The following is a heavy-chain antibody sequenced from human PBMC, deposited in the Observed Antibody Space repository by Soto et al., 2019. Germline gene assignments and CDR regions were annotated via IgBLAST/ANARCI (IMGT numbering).Heavy chain of an antibody. D-gene: IGHD6-19*01. CDR2: ISSRSSTI. J-gene: IGHJ4*02. Sequence: GGSLSLSCAASGFTFSSSGMSWVRQAPGKGLEWVSYISSRSSTIYYADSVKGRFTISRDNAKNSLYLQMNSLRDEDTAVYFCASDRYSSGLNYYWGQGTLVTVSS. CDR1: GFTFSSSG. V-gene: IGHV3-48*02. CDR3: ASDRYSSGLNYY.